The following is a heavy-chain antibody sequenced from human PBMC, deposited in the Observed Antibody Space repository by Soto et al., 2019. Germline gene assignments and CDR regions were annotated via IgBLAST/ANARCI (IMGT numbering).Heavy chain of an antibody. V-gene: IGHV1-18*04. CDR3: SGLLRRSFDS. CDR2: ISAYNGNT. CDR1: GYTFSSYG. D-gene: IGHD3-16*01. Sequence: GASVKVSCKASGYTFSSYGITWVRQAPGQGLEWMGWISAYNGNTNYAQNFQGRVTMTTDTSTSTAYMELRSLRSDDAAVYDCSGLLRRSFDSWGQGTMVTVSS. J-gene: IGHJ3*02.